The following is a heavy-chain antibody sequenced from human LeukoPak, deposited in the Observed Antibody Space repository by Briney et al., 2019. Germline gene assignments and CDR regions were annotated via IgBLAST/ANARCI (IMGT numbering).Heavy chain of an antibody. V-gene: IGHV4-4*07. CDR1: GGSISSYY. CDR3: ARDTDIVVVPAAFYCYYGMDV. Sequence: SETLSLTCTVSGGSISSYYRSWIRQPAGKGLEXXXXXYTSGSTNYNPSLKSRVTMSVDTSKNQFSLKLSSVTAADTAVYYCARDTDIVVVPAAFYCYYGMDVWGQGTTVTVSS. CDR2: XYTSGST. D-gene: IGHD2-2*01. J-gene: IGHJ6*02.